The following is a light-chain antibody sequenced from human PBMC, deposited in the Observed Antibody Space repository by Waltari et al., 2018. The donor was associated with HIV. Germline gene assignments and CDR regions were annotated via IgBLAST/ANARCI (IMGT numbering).Light chain of an antibody. J-gene: IGLJ1*01. CDR1: SSNIGAGYD. V-gene: IGLV1-40*01. CDR3: QSYDSSLSGYV. CDR2: GNS. Sequence: QSVLTQPPSVSGAPGQRVTISCTGSSSNIGAGYDVHWYPQLPGTAPKLLIYGNSNRPSGVPDRFSGSKSGTSASLAITGLQAEDEAEYSCQSYDSSLSGYVFGTGTKVTVL.